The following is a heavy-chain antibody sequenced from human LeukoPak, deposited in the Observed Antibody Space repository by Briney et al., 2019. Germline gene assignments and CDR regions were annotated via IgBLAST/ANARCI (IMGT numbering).Heavy chain of an antibody. V-gene: IGHV4-34*01. J-gene: IGHJ4*02. Sequence: PSETLSLTCAAYGGSFSGYYWNWIRQPPGKGLEWIGEINHGGSTNYNPSLKSRATISVDTSKSQFSLNLNSVTAADTAVYFCAKDRGWLQFDYWGQGILVTVSS. CDR1: GGSFSGYY. D-gene: IGHD5-24*01. CDR3: AKDRGWLQFDY. CDR2: INHGGST.